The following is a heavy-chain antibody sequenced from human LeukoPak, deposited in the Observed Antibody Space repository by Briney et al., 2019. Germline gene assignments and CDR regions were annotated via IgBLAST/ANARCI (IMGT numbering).Heavy chain of an antibody. CDR2: INPNSGGT. Sequence: GASVTVSCKASGYTFTGYYMHWVRQAPGQGLEWMGWINPNSGGTNYAQKFQGRVTMTRDTSISTAYMELSRLRSDDTAVYYCARVQGYCSSTSCYPDTNFDYWGQGTLVTVSS. J-gene: IGHJ4*02. CDR1: GYTFTGYY. V-gene: IGHV1-2*02. D-gene: IGHD2-2*01. CDR3: ARVQGYCSSTSCYPDTNFDY.